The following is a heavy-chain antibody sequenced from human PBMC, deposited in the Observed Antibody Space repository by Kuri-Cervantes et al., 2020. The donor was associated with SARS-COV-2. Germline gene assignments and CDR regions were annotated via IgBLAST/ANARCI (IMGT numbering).Heavy chain of an antibody. CDR3: YAIAVAGTVDY. CDR1: GFTLSSYS. D-gene: IGHD6-19*01. Sequence: GESLKISCAASGFTLSSYSMNWVRQAPGKGLEWVSSISSSSSYIYYADSVKGRFTISRENAKNSLYLQMNSLRAEDTAVYYCYAIAVAGTVDYWGQGTLVTVSS. CDR2: ISSSSSYI. J-gene: IGHJ4*02. V-gene: IGHV3-21*01.